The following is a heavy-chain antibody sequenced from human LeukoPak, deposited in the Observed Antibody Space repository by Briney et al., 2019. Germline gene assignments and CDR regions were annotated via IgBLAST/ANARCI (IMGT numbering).Heavy chain of an antibody. D-gene: IGHD3-3*01. J-gene: IGHJ4*02. Sequence: ASVKVSCKASGYTFTSYAMNWVRQAPGQGLEWMGWINTNTGNPTYAQGFTGRFVFSLDTSVSTAYLQISSLKAEDTAVYYCATDAPHDFWSGVNPLRYWGQGTLVTVSS. CDR1: GYTFTSYA. V-gene: IGHV7-4-1*02. CDR3: ATDAPHDFWSGVNPLRY. CDR2: INTNTGNP.